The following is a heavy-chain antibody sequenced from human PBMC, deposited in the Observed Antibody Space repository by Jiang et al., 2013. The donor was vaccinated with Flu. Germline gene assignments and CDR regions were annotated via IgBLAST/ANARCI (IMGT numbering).Heavy chain of an antibody. CDR2: IIPIFGSE. Sequence: SGAEVKKPGSSVKLSCKASEDTFSSYGISWVRQAPGQGLEWMGGIIPIFGSEDYAQKFQGRVSITVDASTSTAYLDLNSLRSEDTAVYYCARDATGYGSSLVHLWGQGTLVTVSS. CDR1: EDTFSSYG. CDR3: ARDATGYGSSLVHL. D-gene: IGHD6-13*01. J-gene: IGHJ5*02. V-gene: IGHV1-69*01.